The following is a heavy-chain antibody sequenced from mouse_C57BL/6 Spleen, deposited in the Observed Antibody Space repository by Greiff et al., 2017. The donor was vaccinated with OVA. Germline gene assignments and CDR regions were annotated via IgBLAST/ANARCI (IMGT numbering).Heavy chain of an antibody. V-gene: IGHV1-54*01. CDR2: INPGSGGT. CDR3: ARDLLDYYAMDY. Sequence: QVQLKESGAELVRPGTSVKVSCKASGYAFTNYLIEWVKQRPGQGLEWIGVINPGSGGTNYNEKFKGKATLTADKSSSTAYMQLSSLTSEDSAVYFCARDLLDYYAMDYWGQGTSVTVSS. CDR1: GYAFTNYL. J-gene: IGHJ4*01.